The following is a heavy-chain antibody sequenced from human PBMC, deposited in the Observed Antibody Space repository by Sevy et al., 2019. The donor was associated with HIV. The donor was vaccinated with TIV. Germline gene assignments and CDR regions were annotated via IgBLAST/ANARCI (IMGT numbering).Heavy chain of an antibody. D-gene: IGHD6-25*01. CDR3: ARAIAAAASY. V-gene: IGHV3-7*01. Sequence: GGSLSLSCAASGFTLSSYWMSWVRQAPGKGLEWVDNINQDGSQKYYVDSVKGRFTVSRDTAKNSLYLQMNSLSAEDTAVYYCARAIAAAASYWGQGTLVTVSS. CDR2: INQDGSQK. J-gene: IGHJ4*02. CDR1: GFTLSSYW.